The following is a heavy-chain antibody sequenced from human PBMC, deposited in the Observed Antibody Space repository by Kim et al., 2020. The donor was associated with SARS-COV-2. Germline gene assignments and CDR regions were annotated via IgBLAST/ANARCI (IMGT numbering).Heavy chain of an antibody. CDR3: ARDMDLTVYDY. J-gene: IGHJ4*02. V-gene: IGHV1-3*01. CDR2: VNAANDET. CDR1: GYTFKSYP. Sequence: ASVKVSCKAYGYTFKSYPIHWLRQAPGQRPEWMGWVNAANDETQYSQKFQGRVTITRDTSANTAYMELRRLTTKDTAIYYCARDMDLTVYDYWGQVTLVT. D-gene: IGHD4-4*01.